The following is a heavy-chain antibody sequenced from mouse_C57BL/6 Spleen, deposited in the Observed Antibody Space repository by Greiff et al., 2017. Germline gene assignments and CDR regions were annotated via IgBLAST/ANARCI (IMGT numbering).Heavy chain of an antibody. J-gene: IGHJ1*03. CDR2: ISYDGSN. Sequence: VQLQESGPGLVKPSQSLSLTCSVTGYSITSGYYWNWIRQFPGNKLEWMGYISYDGSNNYNPSLKNRISITRDKSKNQFFLKLNSVTTEDTATYYCARVLCYYGSSWYFDVWGTGTTVTVSS. V-gene: IGHV3-6*01. D-gene: IGHD1-1*01. CDR3: ARVLCYYGSSWYFDV. CDR1: GYSITSGYY.